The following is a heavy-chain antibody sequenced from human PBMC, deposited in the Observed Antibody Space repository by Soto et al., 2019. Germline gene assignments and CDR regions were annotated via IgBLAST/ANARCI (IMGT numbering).Heavy chain of an antibody. CDR1: GFTFSSYA. CDR3: AGRAAAVHYYYYGMDV. Sequence: PGGSLRLSCAASGFTFSSYAMHWFRQAPGKGLEWVSVIYSGGSTYYADSVKGRFTISRDNSKNTLYLQMNSLRAEDTAVYYCAGRAAAVHYYYYGMDVWGQGTTVTVSS. V-gene: IGHV3-53*01. CDR2: IYSGGST. J-gene: IGHJ6*02. D-gene: IGHD6-13*01.